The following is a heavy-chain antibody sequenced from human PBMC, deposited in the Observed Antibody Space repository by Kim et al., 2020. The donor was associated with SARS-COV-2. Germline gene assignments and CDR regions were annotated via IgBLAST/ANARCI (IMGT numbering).Heavy chain of an antibody. CDR1: GFTFNNYA. D-gene: IGHD4-17*01. J-gene: IGHJ6*02. V-gene: IGHV3-23*01. CDR3: AKSTGYYYYFGVDV. CDR2: ISGGADTT. Sequence: GGSLRLSCADSGFTFNNYAMIWVRQAPGKGLEWVSAISGGADTTNYAESVKGRFTISRDNSKNTLYLQMNSLRSEDTAMYYCAKSTGYYYYFGVDVWCQG.